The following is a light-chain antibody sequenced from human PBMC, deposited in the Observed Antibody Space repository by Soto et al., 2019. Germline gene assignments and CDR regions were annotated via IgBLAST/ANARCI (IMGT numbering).Light chain of an antibody. CDR2: QTS. CDR1: QSVSSN. CDR3: QHYSGWPPV. Sequence: EIVFTEAPPTLSLSPGERAILSCRASQSVSSNVAWYQQKPGQAPRLLIYQTSARATGIPGRFSGSGSGTDFTLTISNLQSEDFALYYCQHYSGWPPVFGQGTKVDIK. V-gene: IGKV3-15*01. J-gene: IGKJ2*01.